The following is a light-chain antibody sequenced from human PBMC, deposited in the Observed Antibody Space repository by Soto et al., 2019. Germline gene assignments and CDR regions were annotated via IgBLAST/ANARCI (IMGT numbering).Light chain of an antibody. CDR3: QSYDTSLRGSV. Sequence: QSVLTQPPSVSGSPGQRVTISCTGSSSNIGARYDVHWYQQLPGTAPKLLIFDDSIRPSGVPDRFSASTSGTSAFLAITGLQAEDEADYYCQSYDTSLRGSVSGGGTKVTVL. CDR1: SSNIGARYD. J-gene: IGLJ3*02. V-gene: IGLV1-40*01. CDR2: DDS.